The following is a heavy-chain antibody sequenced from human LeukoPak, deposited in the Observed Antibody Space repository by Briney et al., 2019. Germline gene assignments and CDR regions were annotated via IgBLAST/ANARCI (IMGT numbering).Heavy chain of an antibody. CDR1: GFTFSSYG. CDR3: AKPYYGSGSYNWFDP. J-gene: IGHJ5*02. Sequence: GGSLRLSCAASGFTFSSYGMHWVRQAPGKGLEWVAVISYDGSNKYYADSVKGRFTISRDNSKNTLYLQMNSLRAEDTAVYYCAKPYYGSGSYNWFDPWGQGTLVTVS. CDR2: ISYDGSNK. V-gene: IGHV3-30*18. D-gene: IGHD3-10*01.